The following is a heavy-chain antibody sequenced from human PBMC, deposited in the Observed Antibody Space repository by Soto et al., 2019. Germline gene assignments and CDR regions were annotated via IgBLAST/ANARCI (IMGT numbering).Heavy chain of an antibody. J-gene: IGHJ4*02. Sequence: GGSLRLSCAASGFTFSSYAMSWVRQAPGKGMEWVAAISGSGGSTYYADSAKGRFTISRENSKNTLYLQMNSLRAEGAAVYYCAKDLVGSNADYYDYWGQGTLVTVSS. D-gene: IGHD2-15*01. CDR1: GFTFSSYA. CDR3: AKDLVGSNADYYDY. CDR2: ISGSGGST. V-gene: IGHV3-23*01.